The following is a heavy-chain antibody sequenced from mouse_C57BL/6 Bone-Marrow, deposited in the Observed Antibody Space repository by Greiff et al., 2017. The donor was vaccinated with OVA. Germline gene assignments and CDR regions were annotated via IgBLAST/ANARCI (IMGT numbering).Heavy chain of an antibody. CDR2: IHPNSGST. D-gene: IGHD1-1*01. J-gene: IGHJ4*01. CDR1: GYTFTSYW. V-gene: IGHV1-64*01. Sequence: QVQLKQPGAELVKPGASVKLSCKASGYTFTSYWMHWVKQRPGQGLEWIGMIHPNSGSTNYNEKFKSKATLTVDKSSSTAYMQLSSLTSEDSAVYYCARPRPITTVVANAMDYWGQGTSVTVSS. CDR3: ARPRPITTVVANAMDY.